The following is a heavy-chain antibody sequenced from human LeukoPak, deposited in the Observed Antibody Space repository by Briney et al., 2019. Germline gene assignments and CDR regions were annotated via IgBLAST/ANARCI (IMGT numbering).Heavy chain of an antibody. CDR3: ARDSADYGDYDY. CDR2: INPSGGST. Sequence: ASVKVSCKTSGYSFTSYYMHWVRQAPGQGLEWMGIINPSGGSTTYAQKFQGRVTMTRDTSTSTVYMELSSLRSEDTAVYYCARDSADYGDYDYWGQGTLVTVSS. CDR1: GYSFTSYY. D-gene: IGHD4-17*01. V-gene: IGHV1-46*01. J-gene: IGHJ4*02.